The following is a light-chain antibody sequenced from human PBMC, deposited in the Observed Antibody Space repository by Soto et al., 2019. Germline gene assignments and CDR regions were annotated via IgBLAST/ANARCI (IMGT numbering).Light chain of an antibody. V-gene: IGKV1-39*01. J-gene: IGKJ4*01. CDR3: HQSYSAPLT. Sequence: DIQMTQSPSALSASVGDRITITCRASQNIRSYLNWYQQKPGKAPKFLIYAASTLQSGVPSRFTASGFGTDFTLTISSLQPEDFATYYCHQSYSAPLTFGGGTKVDIK. CDR1: QNIRSY. CDR2: AAS.